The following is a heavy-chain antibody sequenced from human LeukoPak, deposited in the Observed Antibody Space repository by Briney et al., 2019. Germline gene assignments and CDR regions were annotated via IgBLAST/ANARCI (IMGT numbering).Heavy chain of an antibody. CDR2: ISGSGGST. D-gene: IGHD2/OR15-2a*01. V-gene: IGHV3-23*01. J-gene: IGHJ4*02. CDR1: GFTFSSYA. CDR3: ATPPSMAKIDY. Sequence: PGGSLRLSCAASGFTFSSYAMSWVRQAPGKGLEWVSAISGSGGSTYYADSVKGRFTISRDNSNNTLYLQMNSLRAEDMAVYYCATPPSMAKIDYWGQGTLVTVSS.